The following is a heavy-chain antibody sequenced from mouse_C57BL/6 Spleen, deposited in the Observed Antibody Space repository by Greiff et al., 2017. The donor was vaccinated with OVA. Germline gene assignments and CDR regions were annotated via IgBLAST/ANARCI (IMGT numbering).Heavy chain of an antibody. D-gene: IGHD4-1*01. CDR1: GFTFSDSW. CDR2: IRNKANNHAT. V-gene: IGHV6-6*01. CDR3: IRSHWDYFDY. Sequence: EVKLVESGGGLVQPGGSMKLSCAASGFTFSDSWMDWVRQSPEKGLEWVAEIRNKANNHATYYAESVKGRFTISRDDSKSSVYLQMNSLRAEDTGIYDCIRSHWDYFDYWGQGTTLTVSS. J-gene: IGHJ2*01.